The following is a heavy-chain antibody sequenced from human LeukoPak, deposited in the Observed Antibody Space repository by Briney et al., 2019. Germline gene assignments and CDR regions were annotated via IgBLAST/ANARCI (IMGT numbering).Heavy chain of an antibody. D-gene: IGHD4-17*01. CDR3: ASLRRVTVTNSYNWFDP. CDR1: GGSISSGSYY. CDR2: IYTSGST. V-gene: IGHV4-61*02. Sequence: SETLSLTCTVSGGSISSGSYYWSWIRQPAGKGLQWIGRIYTSGSTNYNPSLKSRVTISVDTSKNQFSLKLSSVTAADTAVYYCASLRRVTVTNSYNWFDPWGQGTLVTVSS. J-gene: IGHJ5*02.